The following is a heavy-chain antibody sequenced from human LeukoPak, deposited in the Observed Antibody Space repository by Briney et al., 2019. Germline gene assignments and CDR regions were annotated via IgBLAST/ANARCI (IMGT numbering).Heavy chain of an antibody. CDR2: IYHSGST. Sequence: SQTLFLTCTVSGGSISSGGYYWSWIRQPPGKGLEWIGYIYHSGSTYYNPSLKSRVTISVDTSKNQFSLKLSSVTAADTAVYYCARALYSSGWHEYYMDVWGKGTTVTVSS. J-gene: IGHJ6*03. D-gene: IGHD6-19*01. V-gene: IGHV4-30-2*01. CDR1: GGSISSGGYY. CDR3: ARALYSSGWHEYYMDV.